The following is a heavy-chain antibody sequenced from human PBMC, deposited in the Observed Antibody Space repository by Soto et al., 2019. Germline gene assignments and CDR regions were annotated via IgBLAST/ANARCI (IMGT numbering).Heavy chain of an antibody. D-gene: IGHD3-10*01. V-gene: IGHV1-24*01. CDR2: FDPEDGET. CDR1: GYTLTELS. CDR3: ATGTMVRGVMSFDY. J-gene: IGHJ4*02. Sequence: ASVKVSCKVSGYTLTELSMHWVRQAPGKGLEWMGGFDPEDGETIYAQKFQGRVTMTEDTSTDTAYMELSSLRSEDTAVYYCATGTMVRGVMSFDYWGQGTLVTVSS.